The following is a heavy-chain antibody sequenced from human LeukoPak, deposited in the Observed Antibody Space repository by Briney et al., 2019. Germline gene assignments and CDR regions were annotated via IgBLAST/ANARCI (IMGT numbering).Heavy chain of an antibody. V-gene: IGHV1-69*13. CDR1: GGTFSSYA. Sequence: SVKVSCKASGGTFSSYAISWVRQAPGQGLEWTGGIIPIFGTANYAQKFQGRVTITADESTSTAYMELSSLRSEDTAVYYCARVFRGFGEFLYYYGMDVWGQGTTVTVSS. CDR2: IIPIFGTA. D-gene: IGHD3-10*01. CDR3: ARVFRGFGEFLYYYGMDV. J-gene: IGHJ6*02.